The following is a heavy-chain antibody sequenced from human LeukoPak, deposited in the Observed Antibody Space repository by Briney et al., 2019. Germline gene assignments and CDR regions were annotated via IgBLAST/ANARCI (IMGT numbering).Heavy chain of an antibody. V-gene: IGHV3-74*01. D-gene: IGHD3-22*01. CDR2: INSDGINT. Sequence: GGSLRLSCAASGFTFSNYWMHWVRQAPGKGLVWVSRINSDGINTSYADSVKGRFTISRDNAKNSLYLQMNSLRAEDTAVYYCASFNYYDSSSSYFDYWGQGTLVTVSS. CDR1: GFTFSNYW. CDR3: ASFNYYDSSSSYFDY. J-gene: IGHJ4*02.